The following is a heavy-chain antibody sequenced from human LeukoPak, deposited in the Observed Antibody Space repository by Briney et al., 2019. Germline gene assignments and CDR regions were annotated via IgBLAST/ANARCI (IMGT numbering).Heavy chain of an antibody. J-gene: IGHJ4*02. CDR3: ARWDYDSSGYCH. Sequence: ASVKVSCKASGYTFTSYGISWVRQAPGQGLEWMGWISAYNGNTXYAQXXXXRVTMTTDASTSAAYMELRSLRSDDTAVYYCARWDYDSSGYCHWGQGTLVTVSS. CDR2: ISAYNGNT. V-gene: IGHV1-18*01. CDR1: GYTFTSYG. D-gene: IGHD3-22*01.